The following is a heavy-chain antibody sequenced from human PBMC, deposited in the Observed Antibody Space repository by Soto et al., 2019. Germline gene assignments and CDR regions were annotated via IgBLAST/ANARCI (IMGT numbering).Heavy chain of an antibody. D-gene: IGHD1-1*01. Sequence: DVQLVESGGGLIQPGESLRLSCAAFGLTISGKKYVAWLRQAPGKGLEWVSALYDVDGSFYADSVTGRFTTTRDSSKTTVYLQMNDLRPDDTAVYYCATWHEREHAFDVWGQGTTVTISS. J-gene: IGHJ3*01. V-gene: IGHV3-53*01. CDR2: LYDVDGS. CDR1: GLTISGKKY. CDR3: ATWHEREHAFDV.